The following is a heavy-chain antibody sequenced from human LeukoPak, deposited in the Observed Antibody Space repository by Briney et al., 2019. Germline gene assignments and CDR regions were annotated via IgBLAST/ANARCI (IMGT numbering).Heavy chain of an antibody. CDR2: IIPIFGTA. V-gene: IGHV1-69*13. D-gene: IGHD2-2*01. CDR3: ARELVVPAAIPYYYGMDV. Sequence: ASVKVSCKASGGTFSSYAISWVRQAPGQGLEWMGGIIPIFGTANYAQKFQGRVTITADESTSTAYMELSSLRSEDTAVYYCARELVVPAAIPYYYGMDVWGKGTTATVSS. CDR1: GGTFSSYA. J-gene: IGHJ6*04.